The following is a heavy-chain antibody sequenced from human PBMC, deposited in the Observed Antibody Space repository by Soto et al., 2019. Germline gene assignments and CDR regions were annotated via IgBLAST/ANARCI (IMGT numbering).Heavy chain of an antibody. J-gene: IGHJ6*02. Sequence: HPGGSLRLSCAASGFTFSSYSMNWVRQAPGKGLEWVSYISSSSSTIYYADSVKGRFTISRDNSKNTLYLQMNSLRAEDTAVYYCARDRLMWAIAVEAVPAYYYYGMDVWGQGTTVTVSS. V-gene: IGHV3-48*01. CDR3: ARDRLMWAIAVEAVPAYYYYGMDV. CDR2: ISSSSSTI. CDR1: GFTFSSYS. D-gene: IGHD6-19*01.